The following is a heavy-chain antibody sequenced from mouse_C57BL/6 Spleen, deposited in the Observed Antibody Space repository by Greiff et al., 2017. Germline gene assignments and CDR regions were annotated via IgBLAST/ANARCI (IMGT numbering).Heavy chain of an antibody. J-gene: IGHJ3*01. CDR3: ARGERPPWFAY. Sequence: EVKLVESGPGLVKPSQSLSLTCSVTGYSITSGYYWNWIRQFPGNKLEWMGYISYDGSNNYNPSLKNRISITRDTSKNQFFLKLNSVTTEDTATYYCARGERPPWFAYWGQGTLVTVSA. CDR2: ISYDGSN. CDR1: GYSITSGYY. V-gene: IGHV3-6*01. D-gene: IGHD6-1*01.